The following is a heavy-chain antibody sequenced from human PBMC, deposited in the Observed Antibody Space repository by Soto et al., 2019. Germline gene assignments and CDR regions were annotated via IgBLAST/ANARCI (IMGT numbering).Heavy chain of an antibody. V-gene: IGHV3-23*01. CDR3: MNRGGNWGAVDF. CDR2: IGGSDGASDGVP. J-gene: IGHJ3*01. D-gene: IGHD7-27*01. Sequence: VQLLESGGGLVQPGGSLRLSCFASGFILNNYAMSWVRQAPGKGLEWVSTIGGSDGASDGVPSYENSVMGLFTISRDMCAKTLFLHMYNLRAEDSVLYSYMNRGGNWGAVDFWGPGTTVVVSS. CDR1: GFILNNYA.